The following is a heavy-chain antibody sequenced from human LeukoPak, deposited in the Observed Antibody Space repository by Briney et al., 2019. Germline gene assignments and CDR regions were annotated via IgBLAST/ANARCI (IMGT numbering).Heavy chain of an antibody. CDR2: ISYDGSNK. V-gene: IGHV3-30*04. J-gene: IGHJ5*02. D-gene: IGHD2-21*01. CDR3: ASDHSIIVVPPPRPRFDP. CDR1: GFTFRTYA. Sequence: GGSLRLSCAASGFTFRTYAMHCVRQAPGKGLEWVAVISYDGSNKYYADSVKGRFTISRDNSKNTLYLQMNSLRAEDTAIYYCASDHSIIVVPPPRPRFDPWGQGTLVTVSS.